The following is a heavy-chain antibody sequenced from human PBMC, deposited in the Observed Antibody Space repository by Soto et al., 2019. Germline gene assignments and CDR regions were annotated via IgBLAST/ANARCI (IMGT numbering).Heavy chain of an antibody. CDR2: INPGNGNT. Sequence: GASVKVSCKASGYTFTSYGINWVRQAPGRGLEWMGWINPGNGNTKYSQQFQGRFTISRDNAQNSLYLQMNSLTSEDTAVYYCARDRSADRFVQYFQHWGPGTLVTVSS. D-gene: IGHD6-19*01. CDR1: GYTFTSYG. CDR3: ARDRSADRFVQYFQH. V-gene: IGHV1-3*01. J-gene: IGHJ1*01.